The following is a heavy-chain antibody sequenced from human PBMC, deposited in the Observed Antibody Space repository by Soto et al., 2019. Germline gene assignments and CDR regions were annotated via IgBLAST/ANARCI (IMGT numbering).Heavy chain of an antibody. CDR2: IYHSGST. CDR3: AGGIAARPLGY. Sequence: PSETLSLTCAVSGGSISSGGFSWSWIRQPPGKGLESIGYIYHSGSTYYNPSLKSRVTISVDGSKNQFSLKLSSVTAADTAVYYCAGGIAARPLGYWGQGSLVTVSS. CDR1: GGSISSGGFS. V-gene: IGHV4-30-2*01. J-gene: IGHJ4*02. D-gene: IGHD6-6*01.